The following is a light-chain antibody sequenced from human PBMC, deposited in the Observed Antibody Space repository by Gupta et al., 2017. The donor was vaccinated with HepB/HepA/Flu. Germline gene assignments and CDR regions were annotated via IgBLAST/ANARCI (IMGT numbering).Light chain of an antibody. Sequence: SYVLTQPPSVSVAPGKTARITYGGNNIGSKSVQWYQQKAGQAPVLVVYEDTDRPSGIPERFSGSNSGDTATLTISRVEAGDEADYYCQVWDSRLDHQVFGRGTKVTVL. CDR1: NIGSKS. CDR2: EDT. V-gene: IGLV3-21*03. CDR3: QVWDSRLDHQV. J-gene: IGLJ1*01.